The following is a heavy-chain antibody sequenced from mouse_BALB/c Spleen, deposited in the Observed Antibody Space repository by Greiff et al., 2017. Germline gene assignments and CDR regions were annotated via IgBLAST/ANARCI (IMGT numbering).Heavy chain of an antibody. D-gene: IGHD2-14*01. J-gene: IGHJ4*01. CDR2: ISSGGSYT. Sequence: EVQVVESGGGLVKPGGSLKLSCAASGFTFSSYTMSWVRQTPEKRLEWVATISSGGSYTYYPDSVKGRFTISRDNAKNTLYLQMSSLKSEDTAMYYCARGGYRYDDYAMDYWGQGTSVTVSS. V-gene: IGHV5-6-4*01. CDR3: ARGGYRYDDYAMDY. CDR1: GFTFSSYT.